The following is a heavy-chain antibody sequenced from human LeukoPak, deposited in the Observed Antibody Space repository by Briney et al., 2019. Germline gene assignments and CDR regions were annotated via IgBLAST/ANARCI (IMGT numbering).Heavy chain of an antibody. CDR2: ISDTGGNT. D-gene: IGHD4-17*01. V-gene: IGHV3-23*01. Sequence: GGSLRLSCAASRFTFSSYAMSWDRQAPGKGLEWVSTISDTGGNTYHADSVKGRFTISRDNSKNTLYLQMNSLRAEDMAIYSCARRAYGAPYYFDYWGQGTLVTVSS. J-gene: IGHJ4*02. CDR1: RFTFSSYA. CDR3: ARRAYGAPYYFDY.